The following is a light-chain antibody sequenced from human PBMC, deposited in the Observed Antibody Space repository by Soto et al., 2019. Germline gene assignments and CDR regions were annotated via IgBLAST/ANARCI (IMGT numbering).Light chain of an antibody. CDR2: DAS. V-gene: IGKV3-11*01. J-gene: IGKJ3*01. CDR1: QSVSSN. CDR3: QQRSTWPPFS. Sequence: EIVMTQSPATLSVSPGEGATLSCRASQSVSSNLAWYQQKPGQAPRLLIYDASNRATGIPVRFSGSGSGTDFTLTISSLEPEDFAVYYCQQRSTWPPFSFGPGTKVDTK.